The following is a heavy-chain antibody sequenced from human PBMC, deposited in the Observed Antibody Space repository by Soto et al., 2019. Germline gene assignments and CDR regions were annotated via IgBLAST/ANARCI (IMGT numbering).Heavy chain of an antibody. D-gene: IGHD5-12*01. Sequence: SVKVSCKASGGTFSSYAISWMRQAPGQGLEWMGGIIPIFGTANYAQKFQGRVTITADESTSTAYMELSSLRSEDTAVYYCARDSGYSGYEADYYYYGMDVWGQGTTVTVSS. V-gene: IGHV1-69*13. CDR2: IIPIFGTA. CDR3: ARDSGYSGYEADYYYYGMDV. CDR1: GGTFSSYA. J-gene: IGHJ6*02.